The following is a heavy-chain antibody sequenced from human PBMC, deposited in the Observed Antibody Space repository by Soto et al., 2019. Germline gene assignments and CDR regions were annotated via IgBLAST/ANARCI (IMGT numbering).Heavy chain of an antibody. CDR2: ISSSSSYI. Sequence: GSLRLSCAASGFTFSSYSMNWVRQAPGKGLEWVSSISSSSSYIYYADSVKGRFTISRDNAKNSLYLQMNSLRAEDTAVYYCARDSSSITGTTAFDPWGQGTLVTSPQ. CDR1: GFTFSSYS. CDR3: ARDSSSITGTTAFDP. J-gene: IGHJ5*02. V-gene: IGHV3-21*01. D-gene: IGHD1-7*01.